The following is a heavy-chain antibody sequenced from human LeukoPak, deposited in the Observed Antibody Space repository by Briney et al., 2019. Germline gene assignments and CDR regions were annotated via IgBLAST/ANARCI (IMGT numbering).Heavy chain of an antibody. D-gene: IGHD3-16*01. CDR3: ARDPHSGLTRFW. CDR1: GFTFSGYG. V-gene: IGHV3-48*01. CDR2: ISRGSDDI. J-gene: IGHJ4*02. Sequence: GGSLRLSRAASGFTFSGYGMNWVRQAPGKGLEWVSYISRGSDDIRYADSVRGRFTISRDNAKNSLSLRMNSLRADDTAVYYCARDPHSGLTRFWGGQGTLVTVSS.